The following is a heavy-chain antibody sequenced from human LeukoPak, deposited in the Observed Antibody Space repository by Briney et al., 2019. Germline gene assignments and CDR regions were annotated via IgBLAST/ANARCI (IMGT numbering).Heavy chain of an antibody. CDR1: GGSVSSGIYY. CDR3: ARDLGPYSGSHSHAFDI. J-gene: IGHJ3*02. CDR2: IYNSAST. Sequence: SETLSLTCTVSGGSVSSGIYYWSWIRQSPGNGLEWIGYIYNSASTKYSPSLKSRVTISVDTSKTQFSLKLNSVTAADTAVYYCARDLGPYSGSHSHAFDIWAQGTMVTVSS. D-gene: IGHD1-26*01. V-gene: IGHV4-61*01.